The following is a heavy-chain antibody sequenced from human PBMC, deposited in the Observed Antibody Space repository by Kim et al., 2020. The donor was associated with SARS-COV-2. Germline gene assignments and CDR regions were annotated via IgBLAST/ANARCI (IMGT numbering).Heavy chain of an antibody. V-gene: IGHV3-21*01. CDR2: ISSSSSYI. D-gene: IGHD1-26*01. CDR3: AREGAGRATGH. Sequence: GGSLRLSCAASGFTFSSYSMNWVRQAPGKGLEWVSSISSSSSYIYYADSVKGRFTISRDNAKNSLYLQMNSLRAEDTAVYYCAREGAGRATGHWGQGTLVTVSS. J-gene: IGHJ4*02. CDR1: GFTFSSYS.